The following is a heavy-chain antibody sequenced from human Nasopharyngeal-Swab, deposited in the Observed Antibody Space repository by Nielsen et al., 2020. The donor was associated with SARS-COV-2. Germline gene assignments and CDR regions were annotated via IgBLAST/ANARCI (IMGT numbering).Heavy chain of an antibody. Sequence: KISCAASGFTFSGSAMHWVRQASGKGLEWVGRIRSKANSYATAYAASVKGRFTISRDDSKNTAYLQMNSLKTEDTAVYYCTRLGRGGMDVWGQGTTVTVSS. V-gene: IGHV3-73*01. CDR1: GFTFSGSA. CDR2: IRSKANSYAT. J-gene: IGHJ6*02. CDR3: TRLGRGGMDV.